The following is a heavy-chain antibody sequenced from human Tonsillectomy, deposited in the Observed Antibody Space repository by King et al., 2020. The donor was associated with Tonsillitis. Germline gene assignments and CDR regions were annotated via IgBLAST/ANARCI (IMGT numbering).Heavy chain of an antibody. CDR3: ARRPLKFVPGTMVYFEY. CDR1: GYSFTNYW. Sequence: VQLVESGAEVKKPGESLKISCKGSGYSFTNYWIAWVRQMPGKGLEWRGIIYPGDSDTIYSPSFQGQVTISADKSISTAYLQWSSLKASDTAMYYCARRPLKFVPGTMVYFEYWGQGTLVTVSS. CDR2: IYPGDSDT. D-gene: IGHD3-10*01. V-gene: IGHV5-51*03. J-gene: IGHJ4*02.